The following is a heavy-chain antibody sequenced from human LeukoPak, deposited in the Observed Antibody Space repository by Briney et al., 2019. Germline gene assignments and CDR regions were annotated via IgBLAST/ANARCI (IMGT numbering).Heavy chain of an antibody. CDR3: ARFRATITYGASDY. CDR2: ISSSSSYI. J-gene: IGHJ4*02. D-gene: IGHD5-12*01. CDR1: GFTFSSYS. V-gene: IGHV3-21*01. Sequence: GGSLRLSCAASGFTFSSYSMSWVRQAPGKGLEWVSSISSSSSYIYYADSVKGRFTISRDNAKNSLYLQMNSLRAEDTAVYYCARFRATITYGASDYWGQGTLVTVSS.